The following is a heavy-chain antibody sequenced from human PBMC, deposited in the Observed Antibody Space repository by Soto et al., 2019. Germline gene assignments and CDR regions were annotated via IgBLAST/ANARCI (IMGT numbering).Heavy chain of an antibody. J-gene: IGHJ6*03. CDR2: IYYSGST. Sequence: PSETLSLTCTVSGGSISSYYWSWIRQPPGKGLEWIGYIYYSGSTNYNPSLKSRVTISVDTSKNQFSLKLSSVTAADTAVYYCARTPFGESKSGPPNYYYYYYMDVWGKGTTVTVSS. CDR3: ARTPFGESKSGPPNYYYYYYMDV. D-gene: IGHD3-10*01. CDR1: GGSISSYY. V-gene: IGHV4-59*08.